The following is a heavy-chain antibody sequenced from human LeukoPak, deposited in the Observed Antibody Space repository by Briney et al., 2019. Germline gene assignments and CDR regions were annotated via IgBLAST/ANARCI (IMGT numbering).Heavy chain of an antibody. CDR1: GGSFSGYY. V-gene: IGHV4-34*01. Sequence: SETLSLTCAVYGGSFSGYYWSWIRQPPGKGLEWIGEINHSGSTNYNPSLKSRVTISVDTSENQFSLKLSSVTAADTAVYYCASKSSSWADYYYGMDVWGQGTTVTVSS. D-gene: IGHD6-13*01. J-gene: IGHJ6*02. CDR3: ASKSSSWADYYYGMDV. CDR2: INHSGST.